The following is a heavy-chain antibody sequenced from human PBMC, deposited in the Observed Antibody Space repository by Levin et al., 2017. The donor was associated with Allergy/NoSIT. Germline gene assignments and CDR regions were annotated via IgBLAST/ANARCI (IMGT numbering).Heavy chain of an antibody. CDR1: GGTFSNDA. D-gene: IGHD6-13*01. CDR3: ARDSTSFHYYAMDV. Sequence: SVKVSCKASGGTFSNDAISWVRQAPGQGLEWVGGIIPIFGSAKYAQKFQDRVTITADESGTTAYMELSSLRSGDTAIYYCARDSTSFHYYAMDVWGQGTTVTVSS. V-gene: IGHV1-69*13. J-gene: IGHJ6*02. CDR2: IIPIFGSA.